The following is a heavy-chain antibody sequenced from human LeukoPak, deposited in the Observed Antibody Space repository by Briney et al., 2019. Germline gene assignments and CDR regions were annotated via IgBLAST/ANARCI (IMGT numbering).Heavy chain of an antibody. J-gene: IGHJ3*02. Sequence: SETLSLTCTVSGGSISSYYWSWIRQPPGKGLEWIGYIYYSGSTNYNPSLKSRVTISVDTSKNQFSLKLSSVTAADTAVYYCARRGAPGAFDIWGQGTMVTVSS. D-gene: IGHD3-16*01. CDR3: ARRGAPGAFDI. V-gene: IGHV4-59*08. CDR1: GGSISSYY. CDR2: IYYSGST.